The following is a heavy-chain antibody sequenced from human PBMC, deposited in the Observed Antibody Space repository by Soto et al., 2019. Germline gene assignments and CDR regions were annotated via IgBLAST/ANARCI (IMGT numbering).Heavy chain of an antibody. J-gene: IGHJ5*02. CDR2: IYHSGST. CDR1: GGSISSSNW. Sequence: SETLSLTCAVSGGSISSSNWWSWVRQPPGKGLEWIGEIYHSGSTNYNPSLKSRVTISVDKSKNQFSLKLSSVTAADTAVYYCASSGRYYYGSGSYRWFDPWGQGTLVTVSS. CDR3: ASSGRYYYGSGSYRWFDP. V-gene: IGHV4-4*02. D-gene: IGHD3-10*01.